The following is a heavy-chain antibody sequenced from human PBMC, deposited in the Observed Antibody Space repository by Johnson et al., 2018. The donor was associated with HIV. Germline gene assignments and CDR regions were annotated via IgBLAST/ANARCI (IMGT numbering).Heavy chain of an antibody. CDR3: AKDGAMAFDI. J-gene: IGHJ3*02. Sequence: QVQLVESGGGLEQPGGSLRLSCAASGFTFSSYGMHWVRQAPGKGLEWVAVISYDGSNKYYVDSVKGRFTISRDKSKNTLYLQMNSLRAEDTAVYYCAKDGAMAFDIWGQGTLVTVSS. D-gene: IGHD2-2*01. CDR1: GFTFSSYG. CDR2: ISYDGSNK. V-gene: IGHV3-30*18.